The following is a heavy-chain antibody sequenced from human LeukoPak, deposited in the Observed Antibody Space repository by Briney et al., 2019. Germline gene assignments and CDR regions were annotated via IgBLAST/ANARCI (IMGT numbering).Heavy chain of an antibody. J-gene: IGHJ4*02. D-gene: IGHD4-23*01. Sequence: PGGSLRLSCAASGFTFSSYAMTWVRQAPGKGLEWVSAISGSGGSTYYADSVKGRFTISRDNSKNTQYLQMNSLRAEDTAVYYCAKDFEPTVVPWGYFDYWGQGTLVTVSS. V-gene: IGHV3-23*01. CDR2: ISGSGGST. CDR3: AKDFEPTVVPWGYFDY. CDR1: GFTFSSYA.